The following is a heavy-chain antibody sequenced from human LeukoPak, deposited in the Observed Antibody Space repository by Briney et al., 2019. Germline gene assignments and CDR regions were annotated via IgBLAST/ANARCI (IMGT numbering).Heavy chain of an antibody. Sequence: SETLSLTCAVYGGSFSGYYWSWIRQPPGKGLEWIGEINHSGSTNYNPSLKSRATISVDTSKNQFSLKLSSVTAADTAVYYCARGRDLRRAFDIWGQGTMVTVSS. D-gene: IGHD1-14*01. J-gene: IGHJ3*02. CDR1: GGSFSGYY. CDR2: INHSGST. V-gene: IGHV4-34*01. CDR3: ARGRDLRRAFDI.